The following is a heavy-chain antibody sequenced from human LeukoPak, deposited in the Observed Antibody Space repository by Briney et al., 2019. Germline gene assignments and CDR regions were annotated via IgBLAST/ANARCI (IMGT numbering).Heavy chain of an antibody. CDR2: IYSGGNT. CDR3: ARLWFGRYYFDH. J-gene: IGHJ4*02. Sequence: GGSLRLSCAASGFTVSSNFLSWVRQAPGKGLEWVSVIYSGGNTHYADSVKGRFTISRDNSKNTLYLQMNSLRAEDTAVYYCARLWFGRYYFDHWGQGTQVTVSS. D-gene: IGHD3-10*01. CDR1: GFTVSSNF. V-gene: IGHV3-53*01.